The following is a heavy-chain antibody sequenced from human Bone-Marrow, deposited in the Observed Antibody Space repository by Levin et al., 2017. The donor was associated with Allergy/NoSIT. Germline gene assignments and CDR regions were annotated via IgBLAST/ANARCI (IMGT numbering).Heavy chain of an antibody. V-gene: IGHV4-39*01. Sequence: PSETLSLTCTVSGDPISSSSYYWGWIRQPPGKGLEWIGSIDYSGSTYYNPSLRSRVTISVDTSKDQFSLKLISVTASDTAVYYCGARPRVGFSGGPFDYWGQGALVTVSS. CDR2: IDYSGST. D-gene: IGHD4-23*01. CDR3: GARPRVGFSGGPFDY. J-gene: IGHJ4*02. CDR1: GDPISSSSYY.